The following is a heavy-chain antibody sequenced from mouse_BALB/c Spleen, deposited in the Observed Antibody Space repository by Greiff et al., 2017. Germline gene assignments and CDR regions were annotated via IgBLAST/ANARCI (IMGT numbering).Heavy chain of an antibody. D-gene: IGHD2-14*01. CDR3: ARGNRYGGAMDY. Sequence: EVKLTESGGGLVKPGGSLKLSCAASGFTFSSYAMSWVRQTPEKRLEWVASISSGGSTYYPDSVKGRFTISRDNARNILYLQMSSLRSEDTAMYYCARGNRYGGAMDYWGQGTSVTVSS. V-gene: IGHV5-6-5*01. CDR2: ISSGGST. J-gene: IGHJ4*01. CDR1: GFTFSSYA.